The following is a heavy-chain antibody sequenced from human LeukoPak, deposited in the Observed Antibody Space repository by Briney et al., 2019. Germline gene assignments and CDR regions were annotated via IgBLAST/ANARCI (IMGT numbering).Heavy chain of an antibody. Sequence: GGSLRLSCAASGNYWMHWVRQAPGKGLVWVSHINSDGSWTSYADSVKDRFTISKDNAKNTVYLQMNSLRAEDTAVYYCVSFYETYWGRGTLVTVSS. D-gene: IGHD2/OR15-2a*01. CDR1: GNYW. CDR2: INSDGSWT. J-gene: IGHJ4*02. V-gene: IGHV3-74*01. CDR3: VSFYETY.